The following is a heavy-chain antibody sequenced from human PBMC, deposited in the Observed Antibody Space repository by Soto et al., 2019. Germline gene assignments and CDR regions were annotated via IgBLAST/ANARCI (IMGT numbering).Heavy chain of an antibody. Sequence: KTSETLSLTCTVSDDSITKYYWSWIRQPPGKGLEWVGYIYHTGSSSYNPSLKSRVAMSMDTSKRQISLKLTSVTAADTAVYYCAREYMRWFDPWGRGTLVTVSS. CDR2: IYHTGSS. D-gene: IGHD1-20*01. V-gene: IGHV4-59*01. CDR1: DDSITKYY. J-gene: IGHJ5*02. CDR3: AREYMRWFDP.